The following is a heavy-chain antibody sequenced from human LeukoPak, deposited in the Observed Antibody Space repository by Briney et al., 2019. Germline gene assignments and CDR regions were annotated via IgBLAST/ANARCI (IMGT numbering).Heavy chain of an antibody. D-gene: IGHD2-21*02. V-gene: IGHV3-30-3*01. CDR1: GFTFSSYA. Sequence: GGSLRLSCAASGFTFSSYAMSWVRQAPGKGLEWVAVISHDGSNKYYADSVKGRFTISRDNSKNTLYLQMNSLRAEDTAVYYCARSCGGDCYPDYWGQGTLVTVSS. CDR3: ARSCGGDCYPDY. J-gene: IGHJ4*02. CDR2: ISHDGSNK.